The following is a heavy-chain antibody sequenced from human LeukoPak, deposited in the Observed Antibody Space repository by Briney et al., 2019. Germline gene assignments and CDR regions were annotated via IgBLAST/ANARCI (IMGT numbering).Heavy chain of an antibody. CDR1: GGTFSSYA. Sequence: SVKVSCKASGGTFSSYAISWVRQAPGQGLEWMGRIIPILGIANYAQKFQGRATITADKSTSTAYMELSSLRSEDTAVYYCARGPAARLYYYYYMDVWGKGTTVTVSS. J-gene: IGHJ6*03. CDR3: ARGPAARLYYYYYMDV. V-gene: IGHV1-69*04. D-gene: IGHD6-6*01. CDR2: IIPILGIA.